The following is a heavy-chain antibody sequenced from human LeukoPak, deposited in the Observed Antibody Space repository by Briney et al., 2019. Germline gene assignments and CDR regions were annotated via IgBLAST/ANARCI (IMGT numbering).Heavy chain of an antibody. J-gene: IGHJ6*03. V-gene: IGHV3-9*01. CDR1: GFTFDDYA. CDR2: ISWNSGSI. D-gene: IGHD1-26*01. CDR3: ARDPYSGRYGDYCYYMDV. Sequence: GGSLRLSCAASGFTFDDYAMHWVRQAPGKGLEWVSGISWNSGSIGYADSVKGRFTISRDNAKNSLYLQINSLRAEDTAVYYCARDPYSGRYGDYCYYMDVWGKGTTVTISS.